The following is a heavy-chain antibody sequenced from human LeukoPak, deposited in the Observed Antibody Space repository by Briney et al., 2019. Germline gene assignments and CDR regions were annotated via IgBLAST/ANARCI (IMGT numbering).Heavy chain of an antibody. V-gene: IGHV3-11*04. Sequence: GGSLRLSCAASGFTFSDYYMSWMRQAPGKGLEWVSYISSSGSTIYYADSVKGRFTISRDNAKNSLYLQMNSLRAEDTAVYYCAREFREERYYYYYMDVWGKGTTVTVSS. CDR3: AREFREERYYYYYMDV. J-gene: IGHJ6*03. D-gene: IGHD5-24*01. CDR2: ISSSGSTI. CDR1: GFTFSDYY.